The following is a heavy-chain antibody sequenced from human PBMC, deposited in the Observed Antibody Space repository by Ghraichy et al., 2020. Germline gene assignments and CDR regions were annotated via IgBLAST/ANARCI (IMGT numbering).Heavy chain of an antibody. Sequence: GGSLRLSDTGCALALTPFSMIRVVYPLVMEMKRVANIKQDGSEKYYVDSVKGRFTISRDNAKNSLYLQMNSLRAEDPAVFYCARDRWYYDSGGYYRTVFDYWGQ. D-gene: IGHD3-22*01. V-gene: IGHV3-7*03. CDR3: ARDRWYYDSGGYYRTVFDY. CDR2: IKQDGSEK. J-gene: IGHJ4*02. CDR1: ALALTPFS.